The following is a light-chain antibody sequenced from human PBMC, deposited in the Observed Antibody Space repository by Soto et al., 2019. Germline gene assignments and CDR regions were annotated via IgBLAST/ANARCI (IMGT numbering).Light chain of an antibody. CDR1: SSNIGQNT. V-gene: IGLV1-44*01. CDR2: SNN. CDR3: ASWDYTLNAYV. Sequence: QSVLTQPPSASGTPGQRVTISCSGSSSNIGQNTVNWYQQLPGTAPKVLIYSNNQRPSGVPDRFSGSKSGTSASLAISGLQSEDEADYYCASWDYTLNAYVFGMGTKVTVL. J-gene: IGLJ1*01.